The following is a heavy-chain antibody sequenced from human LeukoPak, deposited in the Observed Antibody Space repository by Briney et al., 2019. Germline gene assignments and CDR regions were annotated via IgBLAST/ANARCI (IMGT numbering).Heavy chain of an antibody. D-gene: IGHD2-2*02. Sequence: RTGGSLRLSCAASGFTFDDYGMSWVRQGPGKGLEWVSGINWNGGSIGYADSVKGRFTISRDNAKNSLYLQMNSLRAEDTAVYYCARDRLGAFSYHFDLWGQGTLITVSS. V-gene: IGHV3-20*04. J-gene: IGHJ4*02. CDR1: GFTFDDYG. CDR2: INWNGGSI. CDR3: ARDRLGAFSYHFDL.